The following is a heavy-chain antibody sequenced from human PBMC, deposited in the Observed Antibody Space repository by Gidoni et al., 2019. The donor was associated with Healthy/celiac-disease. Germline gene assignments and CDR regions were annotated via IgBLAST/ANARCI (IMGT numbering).Heavy chain of an antibody. CDR1: GDSVSSNSAA. Sequence: QVQLQQSGPGLVKPSQTLSLTCAISGDSVSSNSAAWNWIRQSPSRGLEWLGRTYYRSKWYNDYAVSVKSRITINPDTSKNQFSLQLNSVTPEDTAVYYCARDRGYCSGGSCYFGGLDYWGQGTLVTVSS. D-gene: IGHD2-15*01. V-gene: IGHV6-1*01. CDR3: ARDRGYCSGGSCYFGGLDY. J-gene: IGHJ4*02. CDR2: TYYRSKWYN.